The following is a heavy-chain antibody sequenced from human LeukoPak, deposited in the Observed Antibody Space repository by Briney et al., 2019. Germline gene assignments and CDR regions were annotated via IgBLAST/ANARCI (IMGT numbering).Heavy chain of an antibody. CDR2: INAGGGST. CDR3: ARDLSTAPGNYCFDY. J-gene: IGHJ4*02. CDR1: VYTFTPYY. V-gene: IGHV1-46*01. D-gene: IGHD6-13*01. Sequence: ASVKVSCKASVYTFTPYYIHWVRQAPGQGLEWMGIINAGGGSTTYAQKIQGRVTMTRDTNTSIVYMELSIRRSEDTALYYCARDLSTAPGNYCFDYWGQGTLVTVSS.